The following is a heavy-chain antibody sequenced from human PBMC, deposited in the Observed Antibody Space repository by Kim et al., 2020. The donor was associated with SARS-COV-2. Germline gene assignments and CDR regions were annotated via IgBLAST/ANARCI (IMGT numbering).Heavy chain of an antibody. Sequence: SVKVSCKASGGTFSSYAISWVRQAPGQGLEWMGGIIPIFGTANYAQKFQGRVTITADESTSTAYMELSSLRSEDTAVYYCASLSRGQPQRYYYYYGMDVWGQGTTVTVSS. D-gene: IGHD3-16*02. V-gene: IGHV1-69*13. CDR2: IIPIFGTA. CDR3: ASLSRGQPQRYYYYYGMDV. CDR1: GGTFSSYA. J-gene: IGHJ6*02.